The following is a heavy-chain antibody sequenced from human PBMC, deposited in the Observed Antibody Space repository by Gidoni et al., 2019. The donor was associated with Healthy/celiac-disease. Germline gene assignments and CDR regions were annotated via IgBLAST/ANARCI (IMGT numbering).Heavy chain of an antibody. Sequence: HVQLVEPVGGVVKPGWPLSLYCATSGFTCRDYYSSWMRQGTGMGLAWVAYISSSGTTIYYAASAKGRFTISRDNAKNSLYLQMNSLRAEDTAVYYCARTPREDIVVVVAATHGMDVWGQGTTVTVSS. CDR2: ISSSGTTI. J-gene: IGHJ6*02. V-gene: IGHV3-11*01. D-gene: IGHD2-15*01. CDR3: ARTPREDIVVVVAATHGMDV. CDR1: GFTCRDYY.